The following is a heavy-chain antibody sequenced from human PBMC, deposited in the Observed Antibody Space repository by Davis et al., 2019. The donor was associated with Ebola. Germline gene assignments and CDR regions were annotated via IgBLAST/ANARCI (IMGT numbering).Heavy chain of an antibody. D-gene: IGHD2-2*01. Sequence: AASVKVSCKASGYTFTSYGISWVRQAPGQGLEWMGWISAYNGNTNYAQKLQGRVTMTRNTSISTAYMELSSLRSEDTAVYYCARRAYCSSTSCYWRTRRLNLPTTTKNWFDPWGQGTLVTISS. J-gene: IGHJ5*02. CDR2: ISAYNGNT. V-gene: IGHV1-18*01. CDR3: ARRAYCSSTSCYWRTRRLNLPTTTKNWFDP. CDR1: GYTFTSYG.